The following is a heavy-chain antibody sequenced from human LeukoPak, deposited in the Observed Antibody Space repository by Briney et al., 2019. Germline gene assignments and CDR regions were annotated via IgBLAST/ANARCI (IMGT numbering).Heavy chain of an antibody. CDR3: AKGPQGYYDSSGKGPYYFDY. V-gene: IGHV3-23*01. Sequence: PGGSLRLSCAASGFTFSSYAMSWVRQAPGKGLEWVSAVSGSGGYTYYADSMKGRFTISRDSSKNTLYLQMNSLRAEDTAVYYCAKGPQGYYDSSGKGPYYFDYWGQGTLVTVSS. CDR2: VSGSGGYT. CDR1: GFTFSSYA. D-gene: IGHD3-22*01. J-gene: IGHJ4*02.